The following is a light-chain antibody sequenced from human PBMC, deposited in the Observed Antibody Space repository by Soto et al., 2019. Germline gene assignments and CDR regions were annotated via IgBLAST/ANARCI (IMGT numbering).Light chain of an antibody. J-gene: IGKJ1*01. V-gene: IGKV1-27*01. CDR1: QGISNY. Sequence: DIQMTQSPSSLSASVGDRVTITCRASQGISNYLAWYQQKPGKVPQVLIYAASTLQSGVPSRFSGSGSGTDFTLTISSLQPEDVATYFCKKYDSAPRTFGQGTKVEIK. CDR3: KKYDSAPRT. CDR2: AAS.